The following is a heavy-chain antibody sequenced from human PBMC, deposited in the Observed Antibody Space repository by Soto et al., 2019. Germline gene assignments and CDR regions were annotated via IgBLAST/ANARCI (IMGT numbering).Heavy chain of an antibody. D-gene: IGHD4-4*01. V-gene: IGHV4-34*01. CDR3: ARDPPGFHSAFDS. Sequence: PSETLSLTCAVYGGSFSGYYWSWIRQPPGKGLEWIGEINHSGSTNYNPSLKSRVTISVDTSKNQFSLKLSSVTAADTAVYYCARDPPGFHSAFDSWGQGTLVTVSS. CDR2: INHSGST. CDR1: GGSFSGYY. J-gene: IGHJ4*02.